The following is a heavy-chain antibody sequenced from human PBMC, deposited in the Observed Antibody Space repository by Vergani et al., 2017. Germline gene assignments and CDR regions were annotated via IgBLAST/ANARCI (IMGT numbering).Heavy chain of an antibody. CDR2: ISYDGSNK. Sequence: QVQLVESGGGVVQPGRSLRLSCAASRFTFSTSRMHWVRQAPPKALLLFALISYDGSNKYYADSVKGRFTISRDNSKNTLYLQMDSLRAEDTAVYYCASLYCSSTSCLTRKLGDYYYYMDVWGKGTTVTVSS. V-gene: IGHV3-30*03. D-gene: IGHD2-2*01. J-gene: IGHJ6*03. CDR1: RFTFSTSR. CDR3: ASLYCSSTSCLTRKLGDYYYYMDV.